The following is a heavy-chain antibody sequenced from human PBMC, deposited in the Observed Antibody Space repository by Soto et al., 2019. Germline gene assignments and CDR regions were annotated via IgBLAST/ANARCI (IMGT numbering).Heavy chain of an antibody. J-gene: IGHJ4*02. V-gene: IGHV3-30*18. D-gene: IGHD3-3*01. CDR1: GFTFSSYA. CDR2: MSSDGSNE. Sequence: GASLRLSCAVSGFTFSSYALHWVRQAPGKGLEWVAIMSSDGSNEYYADSVKGRFTIFRDNSKNTLYLQMNSLRAEDTAVYYCAKDYDFWSGYYAHGSYFDYWGQGT. CDR3: AKDYDFWSGYYAHGSYFDY.